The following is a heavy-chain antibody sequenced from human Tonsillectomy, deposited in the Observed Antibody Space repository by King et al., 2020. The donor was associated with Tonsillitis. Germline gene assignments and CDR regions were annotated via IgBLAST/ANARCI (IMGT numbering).Heavy chain of an antibody. V-gene: IGHV4-59*08. J-gene: IGHJ6*03. CDR3: ATYNWNDSYMDV. CDR1: GGSISGYY. Sequence: VQLQESGPGLVKPSETLSLTCTVSGGSISGYYWSWIRQPPGKGLEWIGYIYYSGSTNYNPSLQSRVIISVDTSKNLYSLHLRSVTAADTAVYYCATYNWNDSYMDVWGKGTTVTVSS. D-gene: IGHD1-20*01. CDR2: IYYSGST.